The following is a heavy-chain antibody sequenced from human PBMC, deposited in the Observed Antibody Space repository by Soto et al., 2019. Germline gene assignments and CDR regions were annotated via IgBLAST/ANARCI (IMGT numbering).Heavy chain of an antibody. J-gene: IGHJ6*02. Sequence: QEQLVQSGAEVTKPGASVKVSCKASGFTFTDFDIIWVRQATGQGLEWMGWMKPNSGKTDFAQRFQGRVNMTSDTSMTTVYMELRSLRSVDTAVYYCARGTVVIFDYYGMDVWGQGTTITVSS. CDR3: ARGTVVIFDYYGMDV. D-gene: IGHD3-22*01. V-gene: IGHV1-8*01. CDR1: GFTFTDFD. CDR2: MKPNSGKT.